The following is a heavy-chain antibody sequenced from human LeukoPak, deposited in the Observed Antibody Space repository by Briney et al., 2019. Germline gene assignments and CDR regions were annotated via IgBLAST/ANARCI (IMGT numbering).Heavy chain of an antibody. J-gene: IGHJ4*02. Sequence: GGFLRLSCAASGFTFSSYGMHWVRQAPGKGLEWVAVISYDGSNKYYADSVKGRFTISRDNSKNTLYLQMNSLRAEDTAVYYCAKDPDRYYGGNGKWPVGFDYWGQGTLVTVSS. CDR1: GFTFSSYG. CDR3: AKDPDRYYGGNGKWPVGFDY. V-gene: IGHV3-30*18. CDR2: ISYDGSNK. D-gene: IGHD4-23*01.